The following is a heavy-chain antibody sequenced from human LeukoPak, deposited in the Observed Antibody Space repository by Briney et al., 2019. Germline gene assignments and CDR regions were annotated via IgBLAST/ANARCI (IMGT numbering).Heavy chain of an antibody. CDR1: GFTVSSSS. V-gene: IGHV3-66*01. D-gene: IGHD6-19*01. CDR3: ARGQEQFSSPWQWGPRRKNFYYYGMDV. CDR2: ISSDGNT. Sequence: GGSLRLSCAASGFTVSSSSMNWVRLGPGKGLEWVSVISSDGNTYYADSVKGRFTISRDNSRNTLSLQMHGLRADDTAVYYCARGQEQFSSPWQWGPRRKNFYYYGMDVWGQGTLVTVSS. J-gene: IGHJ6*02.